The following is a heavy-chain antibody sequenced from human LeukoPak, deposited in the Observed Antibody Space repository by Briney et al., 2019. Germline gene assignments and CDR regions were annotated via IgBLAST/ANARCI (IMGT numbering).Heavy chain of an antibody. CDR2: IYYSGST. CDR3: AGDYYYYGMDV. J-gene: IGHJ6*02. Sequence: SETLSLTCTVSGGSISSYYWSWIRQPPGKGLEWIGYIYYSGSTNYNPSLKSRVNISVDTSKNQFSLKLSSVTAADTVVYYCAGDYYYYGMDVWGQGTTVTVSS. CDR1: GGSISSYY. V-gene: IGHV4-59*08.